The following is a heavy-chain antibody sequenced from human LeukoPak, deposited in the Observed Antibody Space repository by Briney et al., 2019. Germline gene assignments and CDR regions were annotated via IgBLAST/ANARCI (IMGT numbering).Heavy chain of an antibody. D-gene: IGHD1-26*01. V-gene: IGHV3-30*18. CDR3: AKSSGGATKPFDY. J-gene: IGHJ4*02. CDR2: ISYDGSNK. Sequence: GRSLRLSCAASGFTFSSYGMHWVRQAPGKGLEWVAVISYDGSNKYYADSVKGRFTISRDNSKNTLYLQMNSLRADDTAVYYCAKSSGGATKPFDYWGQGTLVTVSS. CDR1: GFTFSSYG.